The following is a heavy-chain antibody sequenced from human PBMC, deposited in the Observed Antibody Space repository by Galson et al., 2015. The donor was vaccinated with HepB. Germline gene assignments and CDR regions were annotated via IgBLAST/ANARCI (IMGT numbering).Heavy chain of an antibody. Sequence: SETLSLTCTVSGGSIGKYYWSWIRQPPGKGLDWIGYIHDSGSTNYNPSLKSRVTISADTSKKQFSLKLRSMTAADTAVYYWSRFFRGYSGTLFDPKGWYFDLWGRGTLVTVSS. CDR1: GGSIGKYY. J-gene: IGHJ2*01. V-gene: IGHV4-59*01. CDR3: SRFFRGYSGTLFDPKGWYFDL. CDR2: IHDSGST. D-gene: IGHD6-13*01.